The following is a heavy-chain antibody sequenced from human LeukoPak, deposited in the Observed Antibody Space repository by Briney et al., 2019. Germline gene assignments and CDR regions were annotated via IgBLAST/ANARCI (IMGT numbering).Heavy chain of an antibody. V-gene: IGHV3-23*01. CDR3: AKDLRSGWKLMLVY. J-gene: IGHJ4*02. CDR1: GFTFSSYA. Sequence: PGGSLRLSCAASGFTFSSYAMSWVRQTPGKGLEWVSAISCSGTTTYYADSVKGRFNISRDNSNNTLYLQMNSLRAEDTAVYYCAKDLRSGWKLMLVYWGQGTLVTVSS. D-gene: IGHD1-26*01. CDR2: ISCSGTTT.